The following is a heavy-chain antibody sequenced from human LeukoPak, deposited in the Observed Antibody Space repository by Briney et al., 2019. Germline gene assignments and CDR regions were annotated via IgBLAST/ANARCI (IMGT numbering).Heavy chain of an antibody. V-gene: IGHV1-2*02. D-gene: IGHD3-3*01. CDR2: INPNSGDT. CDR3: ARDSGDYDFWSGYYRGVDY. CDR1: GYIFTDYY. J-gene: IGHJ4*02. Sequence: GASVKVSCKASGYIFTDYYVYWVRQAPGQGLEWMGWINPNSGDTNYAQKFQGRVTMTRDTSISTAYMELRSLRSDDTAVYYCARDSGDYDFWSGYYRGVDYWGQGTLVTVSS.